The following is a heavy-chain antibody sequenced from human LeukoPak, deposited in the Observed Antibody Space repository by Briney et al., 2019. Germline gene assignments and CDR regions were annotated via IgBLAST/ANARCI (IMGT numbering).Heavy chain of an antibody. CDR3: AKDYSGSYYALDY. CDR1: GFTFGTYA. Sequence: GGSLRLSCAASGFTFGTYAVSWVRQALGKGLEWVSTISGSGGRTYYADSVKGRFTISRDKSKNTLYRQMNRLRAEDTVVYNCAKDYSGSYYALDYWGQGTLVTVSS. CDR2: ISGSGGRT. J-gene: IGHJ4*02. V-gene: IGHV3-23*01. D-gene: IGHD1-26*01.